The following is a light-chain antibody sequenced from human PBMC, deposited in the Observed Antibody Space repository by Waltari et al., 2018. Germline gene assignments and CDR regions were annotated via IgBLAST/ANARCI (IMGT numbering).Light chain of an antibody. J-gene: IGKJ2*01. Sequence: DVQMTQSQSSLSASVGDRVIITCRASQTIIKYLNWYQQKPGKAPKLLIYTASNLQSGVPSRFSGSGSQTDFTLTISALQVEDFATYYCQQSYSAPYTFGQGTKL. CDR3: QQSYSAPYT. CDR1: QTIIKY. V-gene: IGKV1-39*01. CDR2: TAS.